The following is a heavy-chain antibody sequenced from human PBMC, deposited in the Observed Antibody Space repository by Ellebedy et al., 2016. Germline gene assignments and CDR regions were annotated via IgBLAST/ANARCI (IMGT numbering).Heavy chain of an antibody. CDR2: IYYSGGT. CDR1: GGAISSSRDY. CDR3: ARERPYFDGTGYPFPLTHD. V-gene: IGHV4-39*07. D-gene: IGHD3-9*01. Sequence: SETLSLTCIVSGGAISSSRDYWGWIRQPPGKGLEWIGNIYYSGGTYYNPSLRSRLTISIDTSKNQFSLKLTSVTAADTAVYYCARERPYFDGTGYPFPLTHDWGQGTLVTVSS. J-gene: IGHJ4*02.